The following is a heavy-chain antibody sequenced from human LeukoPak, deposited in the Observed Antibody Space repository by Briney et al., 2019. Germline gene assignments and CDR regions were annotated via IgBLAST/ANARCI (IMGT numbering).Heavy chain of an antibody. CDR3: ASGVVVVAAADAFDI. V-gene: IGHV5-51*01. CDR1: GYIFTSYW. Sequence: GESLLISCKGSGYIFTSYWIGWVGQLPGKGLEWMGIIYPGDSDTRYSPSFQGQVSISADKSIRTDYLQWSGLKASETAMYYCASGVVVVAAADAFDIWGQGTMVTVSS. J-gene: IGHJ3*02. D-gene: IGHD2-15*01. CDR2: IYPGDSDT.